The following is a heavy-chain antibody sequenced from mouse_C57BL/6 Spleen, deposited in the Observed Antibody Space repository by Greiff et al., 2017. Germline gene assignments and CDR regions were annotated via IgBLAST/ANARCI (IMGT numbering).Heavy chain of an antibody. J-gene: IGHJ1*03. V-gene: IGHV1-18*01. Sequence: EVQLQQSGPELVKPGASVKIPCKASGYTFTDYNMDWVKQSHGKSLEWIGDINPNNGGTIYNQKFKGKATLTVDKSSSTAYMELRSLTSEDTAVYYCARFLYYYGSSWYFDVWGTGTTVTVSS. D-gene: IGHD1-1*01. CDR3: ARFLYYYGSSWYFDV. CDR2: INPNNGGT. CDR1: GYTFTDYN.